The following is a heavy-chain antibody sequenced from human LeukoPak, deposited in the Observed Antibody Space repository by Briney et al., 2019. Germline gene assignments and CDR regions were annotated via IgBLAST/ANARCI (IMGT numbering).Heavy chain of an antibody. CDR1: GFTVSSNY. V-gene: IGHV3-66*02. CDR3: VRVGYSYGYGDWNHFDY. CDR2: IYSGGST. J-gene: IGHJ4*02. D-gene: IGHD5-18*01. Sequence: GGSLRPSCAASGFTVSSNYMSWVRQAPGKGLEWVSIIYSGGSTYYADSVKGRFTISRDNSKSTLYLQMNSLRAEDTAVYFCVRVGYSYGYGDWNHFDYWGQGTLVTVSS.